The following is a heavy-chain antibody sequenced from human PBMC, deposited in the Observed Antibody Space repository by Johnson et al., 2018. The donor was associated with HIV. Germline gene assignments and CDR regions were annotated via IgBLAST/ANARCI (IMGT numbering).Heavy chain of an antibody. J-gene: IGHJ3*02. V-gene: IGHV3-30*14. Sequence: QVQLVESGGGLVQPGGSLRLACAASAFTFSNYAMHWVRQAPGKGLEWVAGISYDGSSKYYTDSGKGRFTISRDNSRNTVSRQLNSLRAENTAVYYCAKEPAVGYSWSFSGAFDIWGQGTLVTVSS. CDR3: AKEPAVGYSWSFSGAFDI. CDR2: ISYDGSSK. D-gene: IGHD1-26*01. CDR1: AFTFSNYA.